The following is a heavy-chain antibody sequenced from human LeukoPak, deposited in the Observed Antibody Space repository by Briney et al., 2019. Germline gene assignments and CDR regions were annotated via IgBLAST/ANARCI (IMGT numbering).Heavy chain of an antibody. D-gene: IGHD3-10*01. V-gene: IGHV4-39*07. CDR3: ARVGWFGELSP. CDR2: IYYSGST. CDR1: GGSISSSSYY. Sequence: SETLSLTCTVSGGSISSSSYYWGWIRQPPGKGLEWIGSIYYSGSTYYNPSLKSRVTISVDTSKNQFSLKLSSVTAADTAVYYCARVGWFGELSPWGQGTLVTVSS. J-gene: IGHJ5*02.